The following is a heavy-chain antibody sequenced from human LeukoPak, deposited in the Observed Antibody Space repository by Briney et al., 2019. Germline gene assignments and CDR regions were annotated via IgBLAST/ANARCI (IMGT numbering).Heavy chain of an antibody. CDR2: IIPIFGTA. CDR1: GGTFSSYA. D-gene: IGHD3-22*01. V-gene: IGHV1-69*13. CDR3: AREFLENYYDSSGPFDY. J-gene: IGHJ4*02. Sequence: SVKVSCKASGGTFSSYAISWVRQAPGQGLEWMGGIIPIFGTANYAQKFQGRVTITADESTSTAYMELSSLRSEDTAVYYCAREFLENYYDSSGPFDYWGQGTLVTVSS.